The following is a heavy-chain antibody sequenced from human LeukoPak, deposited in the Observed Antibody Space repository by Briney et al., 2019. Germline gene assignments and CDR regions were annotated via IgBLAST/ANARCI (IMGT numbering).Heavy chain of an antibody. D-gene: IGHD5-18*01. CDR3: ARGGYSYPERFDP. Sequence: GGSLRLSCAASGFAFSNYWMTWVRQAPGKGLEWVANIKPDGSDKYYMDSVKGRFTISRDNAKNSLYLHMNSLRAEDTAVYYCARGGYSYPERFDPWGQGTLVTVSS. CDR1: GFAFSNYW. CDR2: IKPDGSDK. J-gene: IGHJ5*02. V-gene: IGHV3-7*01.